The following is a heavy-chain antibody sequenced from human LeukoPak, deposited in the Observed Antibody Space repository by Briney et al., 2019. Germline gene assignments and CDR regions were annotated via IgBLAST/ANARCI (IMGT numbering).Heavy chain of an antibody. Sequence: GGSLRLSCAASGFTFSSYEMNWVRQAPGKGLEWVANIKQDGSEKYYVDSVKGRFTISRDNAKNSLYQQMNSLRAEDTAVYYCARARGTVTTPYYYYYYGMDVWGQGTTVTVSS. V-gene: IGHV3-7*01. D-gene: IGHD4-17*01. J-gene: IGHJ6*02. CDR1: GFTFSSYE. CDR2: IKQDGSEK. CDR3: ARARGTVTTPYYYYYYGMDV.